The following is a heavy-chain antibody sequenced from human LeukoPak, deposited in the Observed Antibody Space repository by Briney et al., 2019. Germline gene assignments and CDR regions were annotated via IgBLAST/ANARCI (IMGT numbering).Heavy chain of an antibody. J-gene: IGHJ3*02. CDR1: GGSISSYY. CDR2: IYTSGST. CDR3: ARDKFPEWDYYDSSGYHDAFDI. Sequence: PSGTLSLTCTVSGGSISSYYWNWIRQPAGKGLEWIGRIYTSGSTNYNPSLASRGTMSVDTSKKQFSLKLSSVTAADTAVYYCARDKFPEWDYYDSSGYHDAFDIWGQGTMVTVSS. D-gene: IGHD3-22*01. V-gene: IGHV4-4*07.